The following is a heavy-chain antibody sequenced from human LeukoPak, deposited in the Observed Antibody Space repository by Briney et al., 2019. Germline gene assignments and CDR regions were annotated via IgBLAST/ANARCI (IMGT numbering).Heavy chain of an antibody. CDR3: ARDSQAAAAFDY. J-gene: IGHJ4*02. Sequence: AASVKVSCKASGYTFTGYYMHWVRQAPGQGLEWMGWINPNSGGTNYAQKFQGRVTMTRDTSISTAYMELSRLRSDDTAVYYCARDSQAAAAFDYWGQGTLVTVSS. D-gene: IGHD6-13*01. V-gene: IGHV1-2*02. CDR1: GYTFTGYY. CDR2: INPNSGGT.